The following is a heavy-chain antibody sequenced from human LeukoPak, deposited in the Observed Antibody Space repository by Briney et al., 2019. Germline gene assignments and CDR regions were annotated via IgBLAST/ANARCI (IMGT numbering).Heavy chain of an antibody. CDR2: ISSSSSTI. Sequence: PGGSLRLSCAASGFTFSSYSMNWVRQAPGKGLEWVSYISSSSSTIYYADSEKGRFTISRDNAKNSLYLQMNSLRAEDTAVYYCARDPIAAAGTLDYWGQGTLVTVSS. D-gene: IGHD6-13*01. CDR1: GFTFSSYS. CDR3: ARDPIAAAGTLDY. J-gene: IGHJ4*02. V-gene: IGHV3-48*01.